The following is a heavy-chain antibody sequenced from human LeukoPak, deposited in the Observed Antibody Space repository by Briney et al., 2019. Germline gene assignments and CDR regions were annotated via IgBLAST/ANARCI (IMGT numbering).Heavy chain of an antibody. V-gene: IGHV4-59*11. CDR3: ARVYCSSTSCYLDY. J-gene: IGHJ4*02. CDR2: IYYSGST. D-gene: IGHD2-2*01. Sequence: SETLSLTCTVSGGSISSHYWSWIRQPPGKGLEWTGYIYYSGSTNYNPSLKSRVTISVDTSKNQFSLKLSSVTAADTAVYYCARVYCSSTSCYLDYWGQGTLVTVSS. CDR1: GGSISSHY.